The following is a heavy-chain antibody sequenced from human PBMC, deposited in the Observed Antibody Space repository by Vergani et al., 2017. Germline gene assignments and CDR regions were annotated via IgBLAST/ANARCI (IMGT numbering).Heavy chain of an antibody. J-gene: IGHJ6*03. V-gene: IGHV4-59*06. CDR1: GGSISSYY. CDR2: IFYSGTT. Sequence: QLQLQESGPGLVKPSETLSLTCTVSGGSISSYYWSWIRQPPGKGLEWIGYIFYSGTTYDNPSLRSRLTISVDTSQNQFSLKLRSVTAADTAVYYCARVDTQVPATSHFYYMDVWGKGTTVTVSS. CDR3: ARVDTQVPATSHFYYMDV. D-gene: IGHD6-25*01.